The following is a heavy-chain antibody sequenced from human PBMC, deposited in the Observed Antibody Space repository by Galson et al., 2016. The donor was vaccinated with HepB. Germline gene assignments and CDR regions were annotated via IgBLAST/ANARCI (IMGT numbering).Heavy chain of an antibody. J-gene: IGHJ5*02. CDR2: MYYSGTT. CDR3: AKYTNCSSTSCFTAWFDP. Sequence: ETLSLTCTVSGGSISNYYWAWIRQPPGKGMECIGYMYYSGTTYYNPSLKSRVTMLVDTSKNQFSLDVRSVTAADTAVYYCAKYTNCSSTSCFTAWFDPWGQGTRVTVSS. CDR1: GGSISNYY. V-gene: IGHV4-59*01. D-gene: IGHD2-2*02.